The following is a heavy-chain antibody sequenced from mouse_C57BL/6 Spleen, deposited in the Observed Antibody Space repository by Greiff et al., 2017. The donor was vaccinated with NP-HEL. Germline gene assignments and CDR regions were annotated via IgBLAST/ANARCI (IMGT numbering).Heavy chain of an antibody. CDR3: AESYYFDY. J-gene: IGHJ2*01. V-gene: IGHV1-7*01. Sequence: QVQLKQSGAELAKPGASVKLSCKASGYTFTSYWMHWVKQRPGQGLEWIGYINPSSGYTKYNQKFKDKATLTADKSSNTAYMQLSSLTYEDSAVYYCAESYYFDYWGQGTTLTVSS. CDR1: GYTFTSYW. CDR2: INPSSGYT.